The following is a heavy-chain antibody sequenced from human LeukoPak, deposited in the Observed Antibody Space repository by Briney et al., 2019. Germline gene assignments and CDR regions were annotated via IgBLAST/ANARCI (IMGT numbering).Heavy chain of an antibody. J-gene: IGHJ3*02. CDR2: ISSSSSYI. V-gene: IGHV3-21*01. CDR1: GFTFSSYA. Sequence: GGSLRLSCAASGFTFSSYATNWVRQAPGKGLEWVSSISSSSSYIYYADSVKGRFTISRDNAKNSLYLQMNSLRAEDTAVYYCARTRPTTADAFDIWGQGTMVTVSS. D-gene: IGHD4-17*01. CDR3: ARTRPTTADAFDI.